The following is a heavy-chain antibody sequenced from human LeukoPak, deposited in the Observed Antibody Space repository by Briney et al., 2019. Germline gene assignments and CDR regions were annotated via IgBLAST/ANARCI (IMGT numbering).Heavy chain of an antibody. V-gene: IGHV3-23*01. D-gene: IGHD1-7*01. CDR1: GFTFSNYA. Sequence: GGSLRLSCAASGFTFSNYALSWVRQAPGKGLEWVSSVNDNGRDTYYADSVRGRFTISRDNSRNTLFLKMNSLKAEDTAIYFCARDPYRSWNYLIDFWGQGTLVTVSS. CDR3: ARDPYRSWNYLIDF. J-gene: IGHJ4*02. CDR2: VNDNGRDT.